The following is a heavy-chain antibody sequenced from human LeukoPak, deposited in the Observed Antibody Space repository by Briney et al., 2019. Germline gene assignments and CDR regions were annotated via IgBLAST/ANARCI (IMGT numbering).Heavy chain of an antibody. Sequence: GPVKVSCKVSGYTLTELSMHWVRQAPGKGLEWTGGFDPEDGETIYAQKFQGRVTMTEDTSTDTAYMELSSLRSEDTAVYYCASAAAASTIGDYWGQGTLVTVSS. CDR1: GYTLTELS. D-gene: IGHD6-13*01. V-gene: IGHV1-24*01. J-gene: IGHJ4*02. CDR2: FDPEDGET. CDR3: ASAAAASTIGDY.